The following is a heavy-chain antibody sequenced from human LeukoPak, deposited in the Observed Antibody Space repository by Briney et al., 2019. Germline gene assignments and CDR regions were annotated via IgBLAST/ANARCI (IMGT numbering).Heavy chain of an antibody. CDR2: IYYSGST. J-gene: IGHJ3*02. CDR1: GGSISSSSYY. CDR3: ARGPYSSGWYTPRTYTRNDAFDI. Sequence: SETLSLTCTVSGGSISSSSYYWGWIRQPPGKGLEWIGSIYYSGSTYYNPSLKSRVTISVDTSKNQFSLKLSSVTAADTAVYYCARGPYSSGWYTPRTYTRNDAFDIWGQGTMVTVSS. V-gene: IGHV4-39*01. D-gene: IGHD6-19*01.